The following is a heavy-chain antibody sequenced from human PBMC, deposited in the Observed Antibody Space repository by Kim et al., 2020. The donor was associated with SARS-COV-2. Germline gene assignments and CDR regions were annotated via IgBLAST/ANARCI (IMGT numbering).Heavy chain of an antibody. D-gene: IGHD6-13*01. J-gene: IGHJ4*02. V-gene: IGHV3-7*01. CDR2: IMQDGSDQ. CDR1: GFTISNYW. Sequence: GGSLRLSCAASGFTISNYWMTWVRQAPGKGLEWVANIMQDGSDQYYRYSVKGRFTISRDNAKNSVYLQMNSLRAEDTSVYYCAGGVAGDYWGQGALVTVS. CDR3: AGGVAGDY.